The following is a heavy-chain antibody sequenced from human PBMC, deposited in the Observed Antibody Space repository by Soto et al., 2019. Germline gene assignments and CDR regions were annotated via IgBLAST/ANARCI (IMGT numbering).Heavy chain of an antibody. D-gene: IGHD2-21*01. CDR1: GYAFTDYY. J-gene: IGHJ3*02. CDR3: ARDHVGDMSSFAS. Sequence: GSAVKPSCKDCGYAFTDYYIHWVRHAPGQGLESMGWINPTTGDTLYAQKFQGRVTMTRDTSISTAYMELTWLRSDDTAVYNCARDHVGDMSSFASCGQGTRLAV. CDR2: INPTTGDT. V-gene: IGHV1-2*02.